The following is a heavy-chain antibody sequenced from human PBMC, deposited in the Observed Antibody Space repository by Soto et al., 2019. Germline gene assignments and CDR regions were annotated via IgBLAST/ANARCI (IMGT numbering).Heavy chain of an antibody. D-gene: IGHD6-6*01. CDR2: IIPIFGTA. CDR3: ARGTAARPNPSTGYYGMDV. V-gene: IGHV1-69*01. J-gene: IGHJ6*02. Sequence: QVQLVQSGAEVKKPGSSVKVSCKASGGTFSSYAISWVRQAPGQGLEWMGGIIPIFGTANYAQKFQGRVTITSDESTSPAYMELRSLRSEDTALYYCARGTAARPNPSTGYYGMDVWGQGTTVTVSS. CDR1: GGTFSSYA.